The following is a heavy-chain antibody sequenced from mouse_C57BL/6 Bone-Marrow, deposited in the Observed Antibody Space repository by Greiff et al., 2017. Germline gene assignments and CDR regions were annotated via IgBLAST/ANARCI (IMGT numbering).Heavy chain of an antibody. D-gene: IGHD4-1*01. CDR3: AREESLGRERGFAY. J-gene: IGHJ3*01. V-gene: IGHV1-81*01. CDR2: IYPRSGNT. CDR1: GYTFTSYG. Sequence: QVHVKQSGAELARPGASVKLSCKASGYTFTSYGISWVKQRTGQGLEWIGEIYPRSGNTYYNEKFKGKATLTADKSSSTAYMELRSLTSEDSAVYFCAREESLGRERGFAYWGQGTLVTVSA.